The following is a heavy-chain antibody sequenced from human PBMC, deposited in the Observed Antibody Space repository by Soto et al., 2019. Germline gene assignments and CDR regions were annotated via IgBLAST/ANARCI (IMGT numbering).Heavy chain of an antibody. CDR3: ARDAFLEMGNNEAVAGPLFDY. Sequence: ASVKVSCKASGYTFTSYGISWVRQAPGQGLEWMGWISAYNGNTNYAQKLQGRVTMTTDTSTSTAYMELRSLRSDDTAVYYCARDAFLEMGNNEAVAGPLFDYWGQGTLVTVPS. CDR1: GYTFTSYG. D-gene: IGHD6-19*01. J-gene: IGHJ4*02. CDR2: ISAYNGNT. V-gene: IGHV1-18*01.